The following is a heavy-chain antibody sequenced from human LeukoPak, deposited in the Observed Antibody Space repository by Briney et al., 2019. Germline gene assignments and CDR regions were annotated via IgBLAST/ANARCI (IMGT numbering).Heavy chain of an antibody. J-gene: IGHJ5*02. CDR1: GFTFSSYA. V-gene: IGHV3-30-3*01. Sequence: GGSLRLSCAASGFTFSSYAMHWVRQAPGKGLEWVAVISYDGSNKYYADSVKGRFTISRDNSKNTLYLQMSSLRAEDTAVYYCARDLSQRSDCSGGSCYSFAWGQGTLVTVSS. CDR3: ARDLSQRSDCSGGSCYSFA. D-gene: IGHD2-15*01. CDR2: ISYDGSNK.